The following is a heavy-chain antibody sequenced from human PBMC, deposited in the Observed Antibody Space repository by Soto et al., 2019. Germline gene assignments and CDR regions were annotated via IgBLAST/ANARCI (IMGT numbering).Heavy chain of an antibody. J-gene: IGHJ3*02. CDR3: ARNRADIVLMAYPLGAFDI. Sequence: SVKVSCKASGGTFSSYAISWVRQAPGQGLEWMGGIIPIFGTANYAQKFQGRVTITADESTSTAYMELSSLRSEDTAVYYCARNRADIVLMAYPLGAFDIWGQGTMVTVSS. CDR1: GGTFSSYA. CDR2: IIPIFGTA. V-gene: IGHV1-69*13. D-gene: IGHD2-8*01.